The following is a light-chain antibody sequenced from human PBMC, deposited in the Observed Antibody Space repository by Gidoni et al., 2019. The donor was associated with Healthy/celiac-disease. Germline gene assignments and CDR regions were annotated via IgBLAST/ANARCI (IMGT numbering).Light chain of an antibody. CDR3: QQSYSTPPWT. CDR2: AAS. J-gene: IGKJ1*01. Sequence: DIQMTQSPPSLSASVGDRVTITSRASQSISSYLNWYQQKPGKAPKLLIYAASSLQSGVPSRFSGSGSGTDFTLTISSLQPEDFATYYCQQSYSTPPWTFGQGTKVEIK. V-gene: IGKV1-39*01. CDR1: QSISSY.